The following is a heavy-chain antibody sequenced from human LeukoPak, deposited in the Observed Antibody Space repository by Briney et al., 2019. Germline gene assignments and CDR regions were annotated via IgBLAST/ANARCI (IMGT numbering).Heavy chain of an antibody. V-gene: IGHV5-51*01. CDR3: ARTREFGGVIVIPLDY. Sequence: GESLKISCKGSGYSFTSYWIGWVRQMPGKGLEWVGIIYPGDSDTRYSPSFQGQVTISADKSISTAYLQWSSLKASDTAMYYCARTREFGGVIVIPLDYWGQGTLVTVSS. CDR1: GYSFTSYW. D-gene: IGHD3-16*02. CDR2: IYPGDSDT. J-gene: IGHJ4*02.